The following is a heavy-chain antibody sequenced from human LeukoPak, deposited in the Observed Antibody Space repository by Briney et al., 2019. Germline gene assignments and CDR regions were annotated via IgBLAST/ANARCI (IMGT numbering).Heavy chain of an antibody. CDR3: AREVVAAAGTVDY. J-gene: IGHJ4*02. Sequence: SETLSLTCTVSGDSISGFYWSWIRQPPGKGLEWIGYIYYSGSTNYNPSLKSRVTISVDTSKNQFSLKLTSVTAADTAVYYCAREVVAAAGTVDYWGQGTLVTVSS. D-gene: IGHD6-13*01. CDR2: IYYSGST. V-gene: IGHV4-59*01. CDR1: GDSISGFY.